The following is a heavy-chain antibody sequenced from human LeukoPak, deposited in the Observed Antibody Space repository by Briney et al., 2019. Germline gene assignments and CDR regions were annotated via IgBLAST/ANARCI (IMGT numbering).Heavy chain of an antibody. CDR3: ARGGPYGDPYTF. Sequence: SETLSLTCTVTGVSISTSGYYWSWIRQTPGRGLELIGFIPFRGGTYYNPSLTNRISISLDTSNNQFSLKLSSVTAADTAVYYCARGGPYGDPYTFWGQGAMIAVSS. J-gene: IGHJ1*01. D-gene: IGHD4-17*01. CDR2: IPFRGGT. CDR1: GVSISTSGYY. V-gene: IGHV4-30-4*01.